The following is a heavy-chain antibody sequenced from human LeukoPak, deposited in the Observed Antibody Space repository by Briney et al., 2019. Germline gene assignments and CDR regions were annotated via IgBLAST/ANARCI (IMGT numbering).Heavy chain of an antibody. Sequence: GGSLRLSCAASGFTFRNYRMHWVRQAPGKGLEWVAVIWSDGSTKYYAESVQGRFTISRDTSKNRLYLQLNSLRVEDTAVFYCARDTSSSWYYFDHWGQGTLVTVSS. J-gene: IGHJ4*02. D-gene: IGHD6-13*01. V-gene: IGHV3-33*08. CDR2: IWSDGSTK. CDR3: ARDTSSSWYYFDH. CDR1: GFTFRNYR.